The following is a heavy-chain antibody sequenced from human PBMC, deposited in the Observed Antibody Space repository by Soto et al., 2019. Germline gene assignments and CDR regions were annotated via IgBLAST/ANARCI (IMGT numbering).Heavy chain of an antibody. D-gene: IGHD2-15*01. J-gene: IGHJ4*02. Sequence: QITLKESGPPLVKPTQTLTLTCTFSGFSLYTSGVGVGWIRQPPGKALEWLALIYWDDDKRYSPSLKSRLTITKATSKNQVVLTMTNMDPVDTATYYCAHIRCSGGSCYEIDYWGQGTLVTVSS. V-gene: IGHV2-5*02. CDR3: AHIRCSGGSCYEIDY. CDR1: GFSLYTSGVG. CDR2: IYWDDDK.